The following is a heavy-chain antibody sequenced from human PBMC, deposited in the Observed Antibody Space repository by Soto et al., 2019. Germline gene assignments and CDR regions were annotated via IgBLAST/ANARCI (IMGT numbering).Heavy chain of an antibody. CDR2: IFYTGTT. Sequence: QLQLQESGPGLVKPSETLSLTCSVSGGSINYNSYHWGWIRQPPGQGLEWIGSIFYTGTTFYNPSLESRVTMSVDTSKNSFSLHLTSVTAAHTAVYFCARLVVVAPVANVWGQGTLVTVSS. CDR1: GGSINYNSYH. D-gene: IGHD2-2*01. J-gene: IGHJ4*02. V-gene: IGHV4-39*02. CDR3: ARLVVVAPVANV.